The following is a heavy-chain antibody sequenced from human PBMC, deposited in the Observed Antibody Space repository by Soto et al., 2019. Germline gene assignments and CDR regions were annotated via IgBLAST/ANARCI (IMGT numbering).Heavy chain of an antibody. CDR1: GGSFSGYY. Sequence: QVQLQQWGAGLLKPSETLSLTCAVYGGSFSGYYWSWIRQPPEKGLEWIGEINHSGSTNYNPSLKSRVTISVDTSKNQFSLKLSSVTAADTDVYYCARAPGDVLRYFDWSAAFDIWGQGTMVTVSS. CDR2: INHSGST. V-gene: IGHV4-34*01. CDR3: ARAPGDVLRYFDWSAAFDI. D-gene: IGHD3-9*01. J-gene: IGHJ3*02.